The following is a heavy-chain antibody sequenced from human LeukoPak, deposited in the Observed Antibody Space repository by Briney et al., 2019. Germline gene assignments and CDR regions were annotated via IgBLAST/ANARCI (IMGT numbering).Heavy chain of an antibody. D-gene: IGHD3-3*01. CDR2: IYWDDDK. CDR1: GFSLSTSGVG. Sequence: SGPTLVNPTQTLTLTCTFSGFSLSTSGVGVGWIRQPPGKALEWLALIYWDDDKRYSPSLKSRLTITKDTSKNQVVLTMTNMDPVDTATYYCAHRRAVSGFLEWLFDAFDIWGQGTMVIVSS. V-gene: IGHV2-5*02. CDR3: AHRRAVSGFLEWLFDAFDI. J-gene: IGHJ3*02.